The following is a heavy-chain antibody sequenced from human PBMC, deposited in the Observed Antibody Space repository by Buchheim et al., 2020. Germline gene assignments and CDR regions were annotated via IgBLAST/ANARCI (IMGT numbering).Heavy chain of an antibody. Sequence: QVQLVESGGGVVQPGRSLRLSCAASGFTFSSYGMHWVRQAPGKGLEWVAVIWYDGSNKYYADSVKGRFTISRDNSKKTLYLQMNSLRAEDTAVYYCARESVMAAGDYWGQGTL. CDR3: ARESVMAAGDY. J-gene: IGHJ4*02. D-gene: IGHD2-8*01. V-gene: IGHV3-33*01. CDR2: IWYDGSNK. CDR1: GFTFSSYG.